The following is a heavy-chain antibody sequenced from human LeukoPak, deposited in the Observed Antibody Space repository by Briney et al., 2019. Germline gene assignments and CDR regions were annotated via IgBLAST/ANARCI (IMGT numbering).Heavy chain of an antibody. CDR1: GFTFSSYG. Sequence: GRSLRLSCAASGFTFSSYGMHWVRQAPGKGLEWVAVISYDGSNKYYADSVKGRFTISRDNSKNTLYLQMNSLRAEDTAVYYCAKDRLQGPGADIVVVPAAMLDAFDIWGQGTMVTVSS. CDR3: AKDRLQGPGADIVVVPAAMLDAFDI. CDR2: ISYDGSNK. V-gene: IGHV3-30*18. D-gene: IGHD2-2*01. J-gene: IGHJ3*02.